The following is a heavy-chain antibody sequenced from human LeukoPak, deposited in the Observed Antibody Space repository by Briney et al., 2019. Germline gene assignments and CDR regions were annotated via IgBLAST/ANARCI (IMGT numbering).Heavy chain of an antibody. CDR3: ARDRGIAAVGGRGMDV. CDR2: MYSGNCI. D-gene: IGHD6-13*01. V-gene: IGHV3-66*01. J-gene: IGHJ6*02. CDR1: GFTVSNNY. Sequence: PGGSLRLSCVASGFTVSNNYMSWVRQAPGKGLEWVSIMYSGNCIYYADSVKGRFTISRDNSKNTLFLQMNSLRAEDTAVYYCARDRGIAAVGGRGMDVWGQGTTVTVSS.